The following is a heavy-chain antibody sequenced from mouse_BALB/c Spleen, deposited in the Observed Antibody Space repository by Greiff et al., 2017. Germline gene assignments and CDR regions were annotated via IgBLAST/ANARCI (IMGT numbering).Heavy chain of an antibody. CDR2: ISYSGST. Sequence: EVQLQQSGPRLVKPSQTLSLTCSVTGDSITSGYWNWIRKFPGNKLEYMGYISYSGSTYYNPSLKSRISITRDTSKNQYYLQLNSVTTEDTATYYCARSYGSYWYFDVWGAGTTVTVSS. V-gene: IGHV3-8*02. J-gene: IGHJ1*01. CDR1: GDSITSGY. D-gene: IGHD1-1*01. CDR3: ARSYGSYWYFDV.